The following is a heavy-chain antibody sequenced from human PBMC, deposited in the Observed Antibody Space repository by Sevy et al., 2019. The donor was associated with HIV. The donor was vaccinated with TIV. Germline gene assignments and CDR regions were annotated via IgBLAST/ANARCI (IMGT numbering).Heavy chain of an antibody. CDR1: GGTFSSDA. J-gene: IGHJ6*02. CDR3: ARGRRLSGGNDYYYYYGMDV. CDR2: IIPMFGTA. Sequence: ASVKVSCKASGGTFSSDAISWVRQAPGQGLEWMGGIIPMFGTANYAQKFQRRVTITADEPTSTAYMDLSSLRSEDTAVYYCARGRRLSGGNDYYYYYGMDVWGQGTTVTVSS. V-gene: IGHV1-69*13. D-gene: IGHD2-15*01.